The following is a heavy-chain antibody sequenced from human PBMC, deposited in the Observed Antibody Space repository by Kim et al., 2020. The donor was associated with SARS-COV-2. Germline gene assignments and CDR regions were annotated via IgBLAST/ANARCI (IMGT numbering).Heavy chain of an antibody. V-gene: IGHV4-34*01. CDR3: ARRRDGYNYKY. D-gene: IGHD5-12*01. J-gene: IGHJ4*02. CDR1: GGSFSGYY. Sequence: SETLSLTCAVYGGSFSGYYWSWIRQPPGKGLEWIGEINHSGSTNYNPSLKSRVTISVDTSKSQFSLKLNSVTAADTAVYYCARRRDGYNYKYWGQGTLVTVSS. CDR2: INHSGST.